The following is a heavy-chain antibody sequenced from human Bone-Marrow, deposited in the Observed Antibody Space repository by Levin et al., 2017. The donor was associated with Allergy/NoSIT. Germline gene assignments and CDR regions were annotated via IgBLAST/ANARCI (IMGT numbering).Heavy chain of an antibody. Sequence: SGPTLVKPTEALALTCTFSGFSLTTPGVGVGWIRQPPGKALEWVAIIYWDDDKRFSPSLKNRLSLIKDTSKNQVVLTMTNMDTVDTATYYCAHRHARGSSWWLVDFDYWGPGTLVTVSS. CDR1: GFSLTTPGVG. V-gene: IGHV2-5*02. CDR2: IYWDDDK. D-gene: IGHD6-13*01. J-gene: IGHJ4*02. CDR3: AHRHARGSSWWLVDFDY.